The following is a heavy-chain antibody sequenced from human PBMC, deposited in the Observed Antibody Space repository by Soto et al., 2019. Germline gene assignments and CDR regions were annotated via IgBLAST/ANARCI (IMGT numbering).Heavy chain of an antibody. CDR2: ISAYNGNT. J-gene: IGHJ6*02. CDR3: AGDEIVATITYYYYYGMDV. V-gene: IGHV1-18*04. CDR1: GYTFPRYV. Sequence: ASVKVSCKASGYTFPRYVISWVRPAPRKGLAWMGWISAYNGNTNYAQMLQGRVNMTTDTSTSTAYTELRSLRSDDTAVYYCAGDEIVATITYYYYYGMDVWGQGTTVTVSS. D-gene: IGHD5-12*01.